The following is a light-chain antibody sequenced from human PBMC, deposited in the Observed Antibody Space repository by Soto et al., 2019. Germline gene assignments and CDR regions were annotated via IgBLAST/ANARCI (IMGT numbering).Light chain of an antibody. J-gene: IGKJ4*01. CDR1: QTINKN. V-gene: IGKV1-39*01. CDR3: QQYGSSRT. Sequence: DIQMTQSPSSLSASVGDRVTITCRASQTINKNLNWYQQKPGQAPKLLIYSASDFQSGVPSRFSGSGSGTDFTLTISRLEPEDLAVYYCQQYGSSRTFGGGTKVEIK. CDR2: SAS.